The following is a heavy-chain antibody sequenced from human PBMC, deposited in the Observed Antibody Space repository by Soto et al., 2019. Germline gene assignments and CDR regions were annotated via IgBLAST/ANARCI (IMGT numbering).Heavy chain of an antibody. CDR2: IWYDGSNK. V-gene: IGHV3-33*01. CDR3: ARTFLTGYYSIRVDYGMDV. J-gene: IGHJ6*02. D-gene: IGHD3-9*01. CDR1: GFTFSNYC. Sequence: GASLRLSYRPSGFTFSNYCKHWLRQPSGKGLEWVAVIWYDGSNKYYADSVKGRFTISRDNSKNTLYLQMNSLRAEDTAVYYCARTFLTGYYSIRVDYGMDVWGQGT.